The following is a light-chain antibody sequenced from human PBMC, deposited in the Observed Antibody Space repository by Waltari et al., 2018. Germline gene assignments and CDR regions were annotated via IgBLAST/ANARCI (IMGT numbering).Light chain of an antibody. V-gene: IGLV1-44*01. Sequence: QSVLTQPPSASGTPGQRVTISCSGSSSKIGSNTVNWYQQLPGTAPKLLIYSNNQRPSGVPDRFSGSKSGTSASLAISGLQSEDEADYYCAAWDDSLNGVFGGGTKLTVL. J-gene: IGLJ3*02. CDR3: AAWDDSLNGV. CDR2: SNN. CDR1: SSKIGSNT.